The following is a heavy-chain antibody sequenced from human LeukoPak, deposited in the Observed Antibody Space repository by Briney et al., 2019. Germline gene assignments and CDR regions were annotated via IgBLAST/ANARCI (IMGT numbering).Heavy chain of an antibody. J-gene: IGHJ4*02. Sequence: GGSLRLSCAASGFXFSSYAMSWVRQAPGKGLEWVSVISGSGGSTYYADSVKGRFTISRDNSKNTLFLQMNSLRAEDTAVYYCAKDIFSTVTNYFDYWGQGTLVTVSS. V-gene: IGHV3-23*01. CDR2: ISGSGGST. CDR1: GFXFSSYA. CDR3: AKDIFSTVTNYFDY. D-gene: IGHD4-11*01.